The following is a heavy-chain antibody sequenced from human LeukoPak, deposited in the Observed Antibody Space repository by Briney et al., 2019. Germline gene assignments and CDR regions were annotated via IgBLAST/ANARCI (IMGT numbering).Heavy chain of an antibody. CDR3: ARSGGSYSDY. CDR2: ISRGSDYI. CDR1: GFIFSVYS. J-gene: IGHJ4*02. V-gene: IGHV3-21*01. Sequence: GGSPRLSCAASGFIFSVYSMNWVRQAPGKGLEWVSSISRGSDYIYYADSVKGRFTISRDDAKNSLYLQMSSLGAEDTAVYYCARSGGSYSDYWGQGMLVTVSS. D-gene: IGHD1-26*01.